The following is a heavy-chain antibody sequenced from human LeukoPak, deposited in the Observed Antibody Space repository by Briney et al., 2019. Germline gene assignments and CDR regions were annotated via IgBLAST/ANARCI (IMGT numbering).Heavy chain of an antibody. Sequence: ASVKVSCKASGYTFTSYGISWVRQAPGQGLEWMGWISAYNGNTNYAQKLQGRVTMTTDTSTSTAYMELRSLRSDDTAVYYCARDPYDFWSGPRTDHRFDYWGQGTLVTASS. V-gene: IGHV1-18*01. CDR2: ISAYNGNT. CDR1: GYTFTSYG. D-gene: IGHD3-3*01. CDR3: ARDPYDFWSGPRTDHRFDY. J-gene: IGHJ4*02.